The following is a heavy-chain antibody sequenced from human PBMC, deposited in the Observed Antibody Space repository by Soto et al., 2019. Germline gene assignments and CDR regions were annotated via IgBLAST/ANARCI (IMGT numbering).Heavy chain of an antibody. D-gene: IGHD2-15*01. V-gene: IGHV1-2*02. CDR1: GYTFTDHY. CDR3: AIYREEYCSGGSCSGYDNYYGMDV. CDR2: INPKSGGT. J-gene: IGHJ6*02. Sequence: WASVKVSCRSSGYTFTDHYRHWVRQAPGPGLEWMGWINPKSGGTNYAQKFQGRVTMTRDTSISTAYLDLSGLSSNDTARYFCAIYREEYCSGGSCSGYDNYYGMDVCGQGTTVTVSS.